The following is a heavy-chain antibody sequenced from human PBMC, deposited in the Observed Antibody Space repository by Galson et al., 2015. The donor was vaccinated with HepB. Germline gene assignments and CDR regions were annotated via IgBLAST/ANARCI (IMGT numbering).Heavy chain of an antibody. CDR2: IDPSDSYT. Sequence: QSGAEVKKPGESLRISCKGSGFSFTSYWITWVRQMPGKGLEWMGRIDPSDSYTNYSPSFQGHVTISADKSISAAHLQWRSLKASDTAMYYCARPDILTGYGMDVWGQGTTVTVSS. CDR1: GFSFTSYW. CDR3: ARPDILTGYGMDV. V-gene: IGHV5-10-1*01. J-gene: IGHJ6*02. D-gene: IGHD3-9*01.